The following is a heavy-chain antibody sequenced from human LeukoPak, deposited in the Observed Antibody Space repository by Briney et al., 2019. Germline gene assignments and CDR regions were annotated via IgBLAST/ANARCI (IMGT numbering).Heavy chain of an antibody. CDR2: IKQDGSEK. D-gene: IGHD4-17*01. J-gene: IGHJ5*02. CDR1: GFTFSSYW. Sequence: PGGSLRLSCAASGFTFSSYWMSWVRQAPGKGLEWVANIKQDGSEKYYADSVKGRFTISRDNSKNTLYLQMNSLRAEDTAVYYCARDPHDYGDYGSWFDPWGQGTLVAVSS. CDR3: ARDPHDYGDYGSWFDP. V-gene: IGHV3-7*01.